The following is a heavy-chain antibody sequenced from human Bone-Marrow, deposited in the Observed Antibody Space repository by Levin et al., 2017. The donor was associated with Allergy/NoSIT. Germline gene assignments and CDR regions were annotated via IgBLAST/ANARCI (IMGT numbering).Heavy chain of an antibody. CDR3: ARPGVNSSWYAGSDAFDI. D-gene: IGHD6-13*01. Sequence: SETLSLTCTVSGGSISSSSYYWGWIRQPPGKGLEWIGSIYYSGSTYYNPSLKSRVTISVDTSKNQFSLKLSSVTAADTAVYYCARPGVNSSWYAGSDAFDIWGQGTMVTVSS. CDR2: IYYSGST. CDR1: GGSISSSSYY. V-gene: IGHV4-39*01. J-gene: IGHJ3*02.